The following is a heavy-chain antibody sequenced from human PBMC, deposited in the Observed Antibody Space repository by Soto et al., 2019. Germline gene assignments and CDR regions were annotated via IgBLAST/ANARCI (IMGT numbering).Heavy chain of an antibody. V-gene: IGHV1-69*13. CDR1: GGTFSDST. D-gene: IGHD1-20*01. CDR2: IIPIFDTA. CDR3: AIIGTLTAYSYGMDF. J-gene: IGHJ6*02. Sequence: GSSVKVSCKASGGTFSDSTINWVRQAPGQRLEWMGGIIPIFDTANYAEKFQGRVTITADESTSTSFMEVSSLRSEDTAVYYCAIIGTLTAYSYGMDFWGQRSMVTGSS.